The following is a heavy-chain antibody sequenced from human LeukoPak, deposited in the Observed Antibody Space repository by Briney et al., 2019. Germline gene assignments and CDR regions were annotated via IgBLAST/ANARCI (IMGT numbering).Heavy chain of an antibody. D-gene: IGHD3-9*01. CDR3: ALLRYFGWPYYFDY. Sequence: PGGSLRLSCAASGFTFSSYAMSWVRQAPGKGLEWVSAISGSGGSTYYADSVKGRFTISRDNSKDTLYLQMNSLRAEDTAVYYCALLRYFGWPYYFDYWGQGTLVTVSS. CDR1: GFTFSSYA. CDR2: ISGSGGST. V-gene: IGHV3-23*01. J-gene: IGHJ4*02.